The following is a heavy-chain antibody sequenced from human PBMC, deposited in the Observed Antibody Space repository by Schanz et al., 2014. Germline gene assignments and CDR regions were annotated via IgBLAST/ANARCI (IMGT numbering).Heavy chain of an antibody. CDR2: INAANGNT. CDR3: ARDQSPYTNSSDVRYFDY. J-gene: IGHJ4*02. Sequence: VQSVHSGTEVQKLGASVKVSCQTSGYTFTAYGINWVRQAPGQRLEWMGWINAANGNTRYSQKFQGRVTITRDTSASTAYMELSSLRSEDTAVYYCARDQSPYTNSSDVRYFDYWGQGSLVTVSS. CDR1: GYTFTAYG. V-gene: IGHV1-3*01. D-gene: IGHD6-6*01.